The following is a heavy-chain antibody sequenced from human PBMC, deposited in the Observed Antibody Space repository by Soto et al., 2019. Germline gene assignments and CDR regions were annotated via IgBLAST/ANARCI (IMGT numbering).Heavy chain of an antibody. V-gene: IGHV1-2*02. CDR1: GSTFTGYY. J-gene: IGHJ6*02. Sequence: ASVKVSCKASGSTFTGYYMHWVRQAPGQGLEWMGWINPNSGGTNYAQKFQGRVTMTRDTSISTAYMERSRLRSDDPAVYYCARGVGATNRRAYYYYGMDVWGQGTTVTVSS. CDR2: INPNSGGT. D-gene: IGHD1-26*01. CDR3: ARGVGATNRRAYYYYGMDV.